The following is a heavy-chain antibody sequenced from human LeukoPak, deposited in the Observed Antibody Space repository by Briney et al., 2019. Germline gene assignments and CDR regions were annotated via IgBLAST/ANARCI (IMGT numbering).Heavy chain of an antibody. Sequence: GGSLRLSCAASGFTFTSYAMSWVRQAPGKGLEWVSAISGSGGSTYNADSVKGRFTISRDNPKNTLYLQMNSLRAEDTAVYYCAKRSGYDYYWFDPWGQGTLVTVSS. J-gene: IGHJ5*02. CDR1: GFTFTSYA. V-gene: IGHV3-23*01. D-gene: IGHD5-12*01. CDR3: AKRSGYDYYWFDP. CDR2: ISGSGGST.